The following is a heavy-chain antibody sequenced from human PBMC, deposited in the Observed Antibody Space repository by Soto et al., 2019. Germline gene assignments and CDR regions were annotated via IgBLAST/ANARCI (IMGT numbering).Heavy chain of an antibody. D-gene: IGHD2-2*01. CDR1: GGTFSSYA. CDR2: IIPIFGTA. Sequence: SVKVSCKASGGTFSSYAISWVRQAPGQGLEWMGGIIPIFGTANYAQKFQGRVTITADESTSTSYMELSSLRSEDTAVYYCSIVVVPAKAARPLCYCMDVWGQGTSVTVSS. CDR3: SIVVVPAKAARPLCYCMDV. J-gene: IGHJ6*02. V-gene: IGHV1-69*13.